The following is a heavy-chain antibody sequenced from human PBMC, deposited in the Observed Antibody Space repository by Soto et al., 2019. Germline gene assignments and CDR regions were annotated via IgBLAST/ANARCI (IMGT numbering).Heavy chain of an antibody. CDR2: IYAGGNT. Sequence: GGSLRLSCAASGFSVTSNYMTWVRQAPGKGLECVSVIYAGGNTYYPDSVKGRFTNSSDNSKNTLFLQMNNLRAEDTAVYYCARVTTFYDILTSSYALNYFDYWGQGTRVTVSS. D-gene: IGHD3-9*01. CDR1: GFSVTSNY. V-gene: IGHV3-53*01. J-gene: IGHJ4*02. CDR3: ARVTTFYDILTSSYALNYFDY.